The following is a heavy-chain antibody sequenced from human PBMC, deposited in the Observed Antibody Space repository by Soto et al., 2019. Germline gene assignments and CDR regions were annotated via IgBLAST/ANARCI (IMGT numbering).Heavy chain of an antibody. CDR3: ARCMGFDGSGYAFFDS. D-gene: IGHD3-10*01. CDR2: VSSSSSYI. J-gene: IGHJ4*02. Sequence: EVQLVESGGGLVKPGGSLRLSCSASGFTFSGHTSNWVRQAPGQALEWISSVSSSSSYIYYADSVKGRFTVSRDNAEKSLYLQMNSLRAEDTAMYYCARCMGFDGSGYAFFDSWGQGTLVTVSS. CDR1: GFTFSGHT. V-gene: IGHV3-21*01.